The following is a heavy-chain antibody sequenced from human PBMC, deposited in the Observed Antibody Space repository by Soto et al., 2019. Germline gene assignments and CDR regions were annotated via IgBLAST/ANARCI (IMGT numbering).Heavy chain of an antibody. CDR3: ARVPYFYYGMDV. CDR2: IYSSGST. CDR1: RGSITSNY. V-gene: IGHV4-59*01. J-gene: IGHJ6*02. Sequence: SETLSLTCTVSRGSITSNYWSWIRQPPGKGLEWIGYIYSSGSTKYNPSLKSRVTISLDTSKNHFSLRLSSVTAADTAVYYCARVPYFYYGMDVWGQGTTVTVSS.